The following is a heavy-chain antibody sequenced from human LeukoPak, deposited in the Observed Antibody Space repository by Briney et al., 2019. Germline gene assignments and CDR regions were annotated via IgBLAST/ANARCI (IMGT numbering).Heavy chain of an antibody. Sequence: SETLSLTCTVSGGSISSYYWSWIRQPPGKGLEWIGYIHYSGSTNYNPSLKSRVTISVDTSKNQFSLKLSSVTAADTAVYYCARGYSNYYYYMDVWGKGATVTVSS. V-gene: IGHV4-59*01. J-gene: IGHJ6*03. CDR3: ARGYSNYYYYMDV. D-gene: IGHD4-11*01. CDR1: GGSISSYY. CDR2: IHYSGST.